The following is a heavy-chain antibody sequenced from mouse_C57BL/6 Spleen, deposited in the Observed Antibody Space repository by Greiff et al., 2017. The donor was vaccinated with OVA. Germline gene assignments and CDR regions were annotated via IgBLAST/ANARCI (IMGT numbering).Heavy chain of an antibody. J-gene: IGHJ4*01. CDR3: AGEGGDY. V-gene: IGHV1-82*01. D-gene: IGHD1-1*02. CDR1: GYAFSSSW. Sequence: QVQLQQSGPELVKPGASVKISCKASGYAFSSSWMNWVKQRPGKGLEWIGRIYPGDGDTNYNGKFKGKATLTADKTSSPAYLQLSSLASEDSAVYFCAGEGGDYWGQGTSVTVSS. CDR2: IYPGDGDT.